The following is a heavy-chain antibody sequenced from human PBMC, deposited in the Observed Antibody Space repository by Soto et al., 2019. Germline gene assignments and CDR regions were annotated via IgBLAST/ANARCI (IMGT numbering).Heavy chain of an antibody. CDR1: GFTVSSNY. J-gene: IGHJ4*02. CDR3: ARGVQTTYYAFWSGLDY. CDR2: IYSGGST. D-gene: IGHD3-3*01. V-gene: IGHV3-66*01. Sequence: PGGSLRLSCAASGFTVSSNYMSWVRQAPGKGLEWVSVIYSGGSTYYADSVKGRFTISRDNSKNTLYLQMNSLRAEDTAVYYCARGVQTTYYAFWSGLDYWGQGTLVTVSS.